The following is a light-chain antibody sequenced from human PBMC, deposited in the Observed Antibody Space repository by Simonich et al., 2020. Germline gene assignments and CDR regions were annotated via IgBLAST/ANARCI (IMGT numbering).Light chain of an antibody. J-gene: IGLJ3*02. V-gene: IGLV6-57*03. CDR3: QSYDSSNWV. CDR1: SGSLASNY. Sequence: NFMLTQPHSVSESPGKTVTISCTRSSGSLASNYVQWYQQRPGSAPPTVIYEDNQRPAGVPERFSGSIDSSSNSASLTISGLKTEDEADYYCQSYDSSNWVFGGGTKLTVL. CDR2: EDN.